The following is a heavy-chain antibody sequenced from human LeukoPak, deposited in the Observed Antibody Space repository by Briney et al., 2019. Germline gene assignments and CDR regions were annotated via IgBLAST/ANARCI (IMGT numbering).Heavy chain of an antibody. CDR2: IGTAGDT. CDR1: RFTFSTYD. V-gene: IGHV3-13*01. CDR3: VRGIVRRGYFDY. J-gene: IGHJ4*02. Sequence: GGSLRLSCAASRFTFSTYDIHWVRQTTGRGLEWVSAIGTAGDTYYVDSVKGRFTISRENAKNSLYLQMNSLRAGDTAVYYCVRGIVRRGYFDYWGQGALVTVSS. D-gene: IGHD3-10*01.